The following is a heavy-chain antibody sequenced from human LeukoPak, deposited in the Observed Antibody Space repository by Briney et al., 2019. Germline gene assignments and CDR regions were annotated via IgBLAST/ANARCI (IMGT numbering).Heavy chain of an antibody. CDR2: MYLSGTT. CDR1: GDSINSLDL. V-gene: IGHV4-4*02. CDR3: AGLVGRYSSGLYYYYFDY. J-gene: IGHJ4*02. Sequence: SETLSLTCTVSGDSINSLDLWSWVRQPPGKGLEWIGEMYLSGTTHSNPSVKSRVTISVDKSKNQFFLNLSSVTAADTAVYYCAGLVGRYSSGLYYYYFDYWGQGTLVTVSS. D-gene: IGHD3-22*01.